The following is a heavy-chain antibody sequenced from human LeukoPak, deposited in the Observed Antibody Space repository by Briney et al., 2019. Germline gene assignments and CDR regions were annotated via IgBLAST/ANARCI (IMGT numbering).Heavy chain of an antibody. CDR1: GFTFSSYS. CDR2: ISSSSSYI. J-gene: IGHJ5*02. CDR3: ASGLSWGSYRYRNWFDP. V-gene: IGHV3-21*01. D-gene: IGHD3-16*02. Sequence: GSLRLSCAASGFTFSSYSMNWVRQAPGKGLEWVSSISSSSSYIYYADSVKGRFTISRDNAKNSLYLQMNSLRAEDTAVYYCASGLSWGSYRYRNWFDPWGQGTLVTVSS.